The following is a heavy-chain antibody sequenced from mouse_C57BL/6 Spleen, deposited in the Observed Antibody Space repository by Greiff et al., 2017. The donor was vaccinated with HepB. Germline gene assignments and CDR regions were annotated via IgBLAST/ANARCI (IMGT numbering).Heavy chain of an antibody. CDR3: ARGGYYAMDY. CDR2: INPNNGGT. CDR1: GYTFTDYY. V-gene: IGHV1-26*01. Sequence: EVQLQQSGPELVKPGASVKISCKASGYTFTDYYMNWVKQSHGKSLEWIGDINPNNGGTSYNQKFKGKATLTVDKSSSTAYMELRSLTSEDSAVYYWARGGYYAMDYWGQGTSVTVSS. J-gene: IGHJ4*01.